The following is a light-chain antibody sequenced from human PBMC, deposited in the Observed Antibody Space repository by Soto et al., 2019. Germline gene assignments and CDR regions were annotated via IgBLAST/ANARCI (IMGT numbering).Light chain of an antibody. CDR2: GNS. CDR3: QSYDSSLSGWV. Sequence: QSVLTQPPSVSGAPGQKVTISCTGSSSNIGAGYEVHWYQQLPGTAPKLLISGNSNRPSGVPDRFSGYKSGTSASLAITGLQAEDEADYYCQSYDSSLSGWVFGGGTKVTVL. J-gene: IGLJ3*02. V-gene: IGLV1-40*01. CDR1: SSNIGAGYE.